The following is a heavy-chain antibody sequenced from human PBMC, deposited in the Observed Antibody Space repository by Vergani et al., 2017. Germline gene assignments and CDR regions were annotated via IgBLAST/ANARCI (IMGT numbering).Heavy chain of an antibody. Sequence: EVHLVESGGGLVQPGRSLRLSCSGSGFTLGDYAMTWVRQAPGKGLEWVAFIWSKPYGGTTEYAASVKGRFTISRDDSKSIAYLQMSSLKAADTAGYYCARSGYCAHGVCYMTYYYYMDVWGKGTAVTVSS. D-gene: IGHD2-8*01. CDR3: ARSGYCAHGVCYMTYYYYMDV. CDR2: IWSKPYGGTT. J-gene: IGHJ6*03. CDR1: GFTLGDYA. V-gene: IGHV3-49*04.